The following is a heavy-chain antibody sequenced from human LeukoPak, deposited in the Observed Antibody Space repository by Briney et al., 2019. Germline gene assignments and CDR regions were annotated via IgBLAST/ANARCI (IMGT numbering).Heavy chain of an antibody. Sequence: PGGSLRLSCAASGFTFSSYGMHWVRQAPGKGLEWVAVISYDGSNKYYADSAKGRFTISRDNSKNTLYLQMNSLRAEDTAVYYCAKDQAAVDSSWQVWYYYYGMDVWGKGTTVTVSS. CDR2: ISYDGSNK. D-gene: IGHD6-13*01. V-gene: IGHV3-30*18. CDR1: GFTFSSYG. J-gene: IGHJ6*04. CDR3: AKDQAAVDSSWQVWYYYYGMDV.